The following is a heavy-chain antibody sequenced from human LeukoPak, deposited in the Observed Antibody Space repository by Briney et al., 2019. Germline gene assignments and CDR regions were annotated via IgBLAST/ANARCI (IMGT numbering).Heavy chain of an antibody. J-gene: IGHJ5*02. V-gene: IGHV2-5*02. CDR2: IYRDDDK. D-gene: IGHD6-19*01. Sequence: SGPTLVNPTQTLTLTCTFSGFSLSSSGVGVGWLRQPPGKALEWLALIYRDDDKRYSPSLRGRLTITTDTPKNQVVLTMTNMDPVDTATYFCAHSRYTSGWDRAVWFDPWGQGTLVTVSS. CDR3: AHSRYTSGWDRAVWFDP. CDR1: GFSLSSSGVG.